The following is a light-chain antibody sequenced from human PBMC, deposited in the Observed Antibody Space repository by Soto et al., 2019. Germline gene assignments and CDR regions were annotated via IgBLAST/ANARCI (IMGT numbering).Light chain of an antibody. Sequence: IQLTQSPPSLSASVGDRVTITCRASQGINTGIAWYQQKPGKSPKLLIYETSNLASGVSLRFSGTGYGTQFSLTIGGLQPEDFATYHCQQFSAYPLTFCGGTKVEIK. V-gene: IGKV1-13*02. CDR1: QGINTG. CDR2: ETS. J-gene: IGKJ4*01. CDR3: QQFSAYPLT.